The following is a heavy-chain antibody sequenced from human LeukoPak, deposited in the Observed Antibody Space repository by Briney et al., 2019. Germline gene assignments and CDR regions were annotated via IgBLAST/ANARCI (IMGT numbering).Heavy chain of an antibody. V-gene: IGHV4-39*01. D-gene: IGHD2/OR15-2a*01. Sequence: SETLSLTCTVSGGTISSSNYYWGWIRQPPGKGLEWIGTIYYSGSTYYNPSLKSRITISVDTSKNQFSLKMRSVTAADTAVYYCARPTSKLGSFDYWGQGTLVTVSS. CDR3: ARPTSKLGSFDY. CDR1: GGTISSSNYY. CDR2: IYYSGST. J-gene: IGHJ4*02.